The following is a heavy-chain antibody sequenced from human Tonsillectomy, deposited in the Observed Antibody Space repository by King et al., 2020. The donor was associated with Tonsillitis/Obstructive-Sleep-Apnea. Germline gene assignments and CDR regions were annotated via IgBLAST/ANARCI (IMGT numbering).Heavy chain of an antibody. V-gene: IGHV3-9*01. Sequence: VQLVESGGGLVQPGRSLRISCAASGFTFDDYAMYWVRQAPGKGLEWVSGISWNSGTICYADSVKGRFTISRDNAKNSLYLQMNSLRAEDTALYYCAKDLIIATAGTPGDSFDIWGQGKMVSVSS. CDR1: GFTFDDYA. J-gene: IGHJ3*02. CDR3: AKDLIIATAGTPGDSFDI. CDR2: ISWNSGTI. D-gene: IGHD6-13*01.